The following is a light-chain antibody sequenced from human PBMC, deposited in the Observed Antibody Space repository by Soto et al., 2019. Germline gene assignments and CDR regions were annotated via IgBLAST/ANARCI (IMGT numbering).Light chain of an antibody. J-gene: IGLJ1*01. CDR3: SSYTSRSTLDYV. V-gene: IGLV2-14*01. CDR2: EVS. Sequence: QPALTQPASVSGSPGQSITISCTGTSSDVGGYNYVSWYQQHPGKAPKLMIYEVSNRPSGVSNRFSGSKSGNTASLTISGLQAEDEADYYCSSYTSRSTLDYVFGSGTKLTVL. CDR1: SSDVGGYNY.